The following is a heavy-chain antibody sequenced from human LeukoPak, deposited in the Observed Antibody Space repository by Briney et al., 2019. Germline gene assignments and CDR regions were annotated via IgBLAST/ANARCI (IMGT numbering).Heavy chain of an antibody. J-gene: IGHJ4*02. CDR1: GFTVSSNS. CDR3: ARAFGLTDY. D-gene: IGHD3/OR15-3a*01. V-gene: IGHV3-66*01. Sequence: GGSLRLSCAASGFTVSSNSVSWVRQAPGKGLEWVSVIYSGGSTYYTDSVKGRFTISRDNSKNSLYLQMNSLRDEDTAVYYCARAFGLTDYWGQGTLVTVSS. CDR2: IYSGGST.